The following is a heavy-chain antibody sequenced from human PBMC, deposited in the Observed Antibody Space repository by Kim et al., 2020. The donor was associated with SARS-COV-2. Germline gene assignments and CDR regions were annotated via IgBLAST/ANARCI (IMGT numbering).Heavy chain of an antibody. CDR3: TKPGISVAGTGVFAFDI. V-gene: IGHV3-15*01. J-gene: IGHJ3*02. Sequence: VKGRFTISRDDSKNTLYLQMNSLKTEDTAVYYCTKPGISVAGTGVFAFDIWGQGTMVTVSS. D-gene: IGHD6-19*01.